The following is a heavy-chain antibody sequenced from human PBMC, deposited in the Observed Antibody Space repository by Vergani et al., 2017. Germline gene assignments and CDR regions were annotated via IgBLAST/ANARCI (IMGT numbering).Heavy chain of an antibody. Sequence: QVQLQESGPGLVKPSETLSLTCTVSGGSISSYYWSWIRQPPGKGLEWIGYIYYSGSTDYNPSLKSRVTISVDTSKNQFSLKLSSVTAADTAVYYCARRNLVRGYYYYDYGLDVWGQGTTVTVSS. J-gene: IGHJ6*02. CDR2: IYYSGST. V-gene: IGHV4-59*08. CDR3: ARRNLVRGYYYYDYGLDV. D-gene: IGHD4-23*01. CDR1: GGSISSYY.